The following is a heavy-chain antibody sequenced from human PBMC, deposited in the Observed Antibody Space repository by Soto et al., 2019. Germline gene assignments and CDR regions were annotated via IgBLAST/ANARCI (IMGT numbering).Heavy chain of an antibody. CDR3: AREVDGYSQFDD. Sequence: QVQLRESGSGLVKPSQTLSLTCSVSGASVTRDGNCWTWIRQPPGKGLEFVASIYHGGSTFYNPSLRSRATRSLDLSKNQFSLKLTSVTAAATAVYSCAREVDGYSQFDDWGQGTLVTVSS. CDR1: GASVTRDGNC. D-gene: IGHD4-4*01. CDR2: IYHGGST. V-gene: IGHV4-30-2*01. J-gene: IGHJ4*02.